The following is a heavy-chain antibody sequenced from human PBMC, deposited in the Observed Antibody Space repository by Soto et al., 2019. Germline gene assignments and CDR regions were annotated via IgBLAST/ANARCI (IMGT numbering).Heavy chain of an antibody. CDR1: GYNFTTYW. D-gene: IGHD3-16*01. CDR2: IDPIDSYT. V-gene: IGHV5-10-1*01. CDR3: ARGGRGGPPWFYS. Sequence: DVQLVQSGAEVKKPGESLRISCKGSGYNFTTYWINWVRQMPGKGLEWMGRIDPIDSYTNYSPSFQGHVTVSGDKSINTAYLQWSDLRASDTAMYDCARGGRGGPPWFYSWGQGTLVTVSS. J-gene: IGHJ5*01.